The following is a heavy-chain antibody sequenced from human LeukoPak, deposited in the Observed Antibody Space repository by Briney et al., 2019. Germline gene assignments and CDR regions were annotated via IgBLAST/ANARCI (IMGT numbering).Heavy chain of an antibody. J-gene: IGHJ5*02. CDR3: ARLATLEAAGDNWFDP. CDR1: GGSISSTIYY. V-gene: IGHV4-39*01. CDR2: VCYIGIT. Sequence: KPAETLSLTCTVSGGSISSTIYYWAWIPQPPGKGLDWIVNVCYIGITYYNPSLKSRVTISVDASNNRFSLKLNSGTAADTAVYCSARLATLEAAGDNWFDPWGQGTLVTVSS. D-gene: IGHD6-13*01.